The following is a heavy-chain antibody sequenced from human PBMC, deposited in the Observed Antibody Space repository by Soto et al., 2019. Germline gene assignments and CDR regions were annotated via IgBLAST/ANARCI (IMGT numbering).Heavy chain of an antibody. D-gene: IGHD2-15*01. CDR2: ISSSGSGI. CDR3: ARAYSDAFDI. Sequence: QVQLVESGGGLVKPGGSLRLSCAASGVTFRDYYMTWIRQAPGKGLEWAAYISSSGSGIYYPDSVKGRFTISRDNAKNSLYLQMSSLRAEDTTVYFCARAYSDAFDIWGQGTMVTVSS. J-gene: IGHJ3*02. CDR1: GVTFRDYY. V-gene: IGHV3-11*01.